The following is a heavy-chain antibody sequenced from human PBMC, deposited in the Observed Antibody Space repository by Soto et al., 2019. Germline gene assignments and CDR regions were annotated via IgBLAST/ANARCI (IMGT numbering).Heavy chain of an antibody. CDR3: AKGGDSAGWIIEF. Sequence: PGGSLRLSCVVSGFMFDSFSINWVRQAPWKGLQWLSYINGGSDSIYYAESVKGRFTISRDNARNSLSLQMNSLSDEDTAVYYCAKGGDSAGWIIEFLGQLTLVALCS. V-gene: IGHV3-48*02. D-gene: IGHD6-19*01. CDR1: GFMFDSFS. J-gene: IGHJ4*02. CDR2: INGGSDSI.